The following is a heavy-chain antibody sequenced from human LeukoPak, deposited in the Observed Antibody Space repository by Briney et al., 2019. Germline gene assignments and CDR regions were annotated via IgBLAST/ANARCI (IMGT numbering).Heavy chain of an antibody. V-gene: IGHV3-48*04. CDR3: ARGSGSYGPGA. CDR1: GSTFSSYS. CDR2: IKSSSSPI. Sequence: PGGSLRLSCVASGSTFSSYSMNWVRQAPGKGLEWVAYIKSSSSPIYYADSVKGRFTISRDNAKNSLYLQMNSLRAEDTAVYYCARGSGSYGPGAWGQGTLVTVSS. J-gene: IGHJ5*02. D-gene: IGHD1-26*01.